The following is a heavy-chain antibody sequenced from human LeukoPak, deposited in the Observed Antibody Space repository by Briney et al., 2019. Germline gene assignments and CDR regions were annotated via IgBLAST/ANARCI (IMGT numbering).Heavy chain of an antibody. Sequence: SETLSLTCTVSGGSISSYYWSWIRQPPGKGLEWIGYIYYSGSTNYNPSLKSRVTISVDTSKNQFSLKLSSVTAADAAVYYCARVSPRGSYYYYYYMDVWGKGTTVTVSS. CDR3: ARVSPRGSYYYYYYMDV. D-gene: IGHD1-26*01. CDR2: IYYSGST. J-gene: IGHJ6*03. V-gene: IGHV4-59*01. CDR1: GGSISSYY.